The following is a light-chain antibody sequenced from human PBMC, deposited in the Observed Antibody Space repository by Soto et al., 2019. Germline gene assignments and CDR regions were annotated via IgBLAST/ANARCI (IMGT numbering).Light chain of an antibody. J-gene: IGLJ1*01. CDR2: DVS. CDR3: SSYTSSSTPPYV. V-gene: IGLV2-14*01. CDR1: SSEVGGYNY. Sequence: QSARTQPASVSGSPGQSTTISCTGTSSEVGGYNYVSWYQQHPGKAPKLMIYDVSNRPSGVSNRFSGSKSGNTASLTISGLQAEDEADYYCSSYTSSSTPPYVFGTGTKVTVL.